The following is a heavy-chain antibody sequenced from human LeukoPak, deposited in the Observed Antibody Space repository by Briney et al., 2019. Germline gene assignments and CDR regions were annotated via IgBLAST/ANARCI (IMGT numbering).Heavy chain of an antibody. CDR1: GYTFTSYG. CDR3: ARARMIRIAAAGTGY. CDR2: ISAYNGNT. D-gene: IGHD6-13*01. V-gene: IGHV1-18*01. Sequence: ASVKVSCKASGYTFTSYGISWVRQAPGQGLEWMGWISAYNGNTNYAQKLQGRVTMTTDTSTSTAYMELRSLRSDDTAVYYCARARMIRIAAAGTGYWGQGTLVTVSS. J-gene: IGHJ4*02.